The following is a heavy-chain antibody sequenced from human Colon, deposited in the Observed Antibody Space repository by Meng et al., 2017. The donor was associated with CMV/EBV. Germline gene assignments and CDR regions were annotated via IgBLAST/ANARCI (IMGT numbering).Heavy chain of an antibody. J-gene: IGHJ4*02. Sequence: TLSLTCVVSGGSLIGTNWWTWVRQPPGGGLEWIGEIFHSGATNYNPSLKSRVTISIDNSKNQFSLKLTSMTAADTAVYFCGDPPAGYWGQGILVTVSS. V-gene: IGHV4/OR15-8*01. CDR2: IFHSGAT. CDR1: GGSLIGTNW. CDR3: GDPPAGY.